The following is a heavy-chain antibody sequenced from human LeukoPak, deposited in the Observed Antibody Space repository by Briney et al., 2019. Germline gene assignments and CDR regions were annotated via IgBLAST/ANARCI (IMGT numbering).Heavy chain of an antibody. D-gene: IGHD5-12*01. CDR1: RYPLRTNS. J-gene: IGHJ6*02. V-gene: IGHV3-21*01. CDR3: ARDDSGFDLGALDYYYGMDV. Sequence: GGSLRLSRAAPRYPLRTNSITRVRQAPGKGLEWVSSISSRSSYIYYADSVKGRFTISRDNAKNSLYLQMNSLRGEDTAVYYCARDDSGFDLGALDYYYGMDVWGQGTTVTVSS. CDR2: ISSRSSYI.